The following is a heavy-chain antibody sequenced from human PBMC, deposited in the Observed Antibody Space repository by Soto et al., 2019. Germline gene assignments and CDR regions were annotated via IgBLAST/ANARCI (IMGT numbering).Heavy chain of an antibody. J-gene: IGHJ3*02. CDR3: ATGVMLDDAFDI. V-gene: IGHV3-21*01. Sequence: PGGSLRLSCSASGFTFSSYSMKWGRQAPGKGLEWVSSISSSSSYIYYADSVKGRFTISRDNAKNSLYLQMNSLRAEDTAVYYCATGVMLDDAFDIWGQGTMVTVSS. CDR2: ISSSSSYI. CDR1: GFTFSSYS. D-gene: IGHD2-21*01.